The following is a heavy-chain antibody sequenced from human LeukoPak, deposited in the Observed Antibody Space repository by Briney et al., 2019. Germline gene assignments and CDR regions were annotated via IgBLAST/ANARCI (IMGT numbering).Heavy chain of an antibody. J-gene: IGHJ4*02. D-gene: IGHD3-10*01. CDR2: ISAYNGNT. CDR1: GYTFTSYG. V-gene: IGHV1-18*01. Sequence: GASVKVSCKASGYTFTSYGISWVRQAPGQGLEWMGWISAYNGNTNYAQKLQGRVTMTTDTSTSTAYMELRSLRSDDTAVYYCARGGFSMVRGVSALDYWGQGTLVTVSS. CDR3: ARGGFSMVRGVSALDY.